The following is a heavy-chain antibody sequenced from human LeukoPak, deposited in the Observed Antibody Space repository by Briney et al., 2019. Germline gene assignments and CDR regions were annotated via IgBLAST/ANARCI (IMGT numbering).Heavy chain of an antibody. Sequence: SETLSLTCTVSGGSISSSSSYWGWIRQSPGKGLEWIGNMYYSGSTYYNPSLKSRVTISADASRNLFSLKLSSVTAADTAVYYCATYHQRFDPWGQGTLVTVSS. CDR2: MYYSGST. CDR1: GGSISSSSSY. D-gene: IGHD2-2*01. V-gene: IGHV4-39*02. CDR3: ATYHQRFDP. J-gene: IGHJ5*02.